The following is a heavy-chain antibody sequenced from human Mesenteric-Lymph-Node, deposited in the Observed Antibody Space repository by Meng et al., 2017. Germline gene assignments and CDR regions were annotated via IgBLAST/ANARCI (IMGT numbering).Heavy chain of an antibody. D-gene: IGHD3-9*01. CDR3: VRGSIDWYFDQ. CDR1: G. CDR2: TLSDGKEN. J-gene: IGHJ4*02. V-gene: IGHV3-30*01. Sequence: GELVEYGGGVVQPGRSLRLSCGASGYWVRQAPGKGLEWVAVTLSDGKENYYADSVKGRFTISRDNSKNMMFLQMNSLRAEDTAVYYCVRGSIDWYFDQWGQGTLVTVSS.